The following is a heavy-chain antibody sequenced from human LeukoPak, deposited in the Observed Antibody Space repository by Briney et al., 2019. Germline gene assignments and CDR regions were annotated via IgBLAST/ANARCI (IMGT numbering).Heavy chain of an antibody. CDR2: IYYSGST. Sequence: SETLSLTCTVSGGSISSYYWSWIRQPPGKGLEWIGYIYYSGSTNYNPSLTSRVSKSADTYNNQFSLKLRSVNAADTAVYYCANHGGYSYGYGFDYWGQGTLVTVSS. CDR3: ANHGGYSYGYGFDY. J-gene: IGHJ4*02. CDR1: GGSISSYY. V-gene: IGHV4-59*01. D-gene: IGHD5-18*01.